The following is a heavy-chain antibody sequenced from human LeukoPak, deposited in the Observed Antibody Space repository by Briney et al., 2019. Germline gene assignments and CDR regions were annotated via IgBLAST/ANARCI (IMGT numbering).Heavy chain of an antibody. CDR2: IWYDGSQT. D-gene: IGHD7-27*01. CDR3: ARDASLGY. J-gene: IGHJ4*02. CDR1: GFTFSSHG. Sequence: GGSLRLSCAVSGFTFSSHGMNWVRQAPGKGLEWVALIWYDGSQTHYADSVKGRFTISRDNSKNMLYLQMHSLRAEDTAVYYCARDASLGYWGQGTLVTVSS. V-gene: IGHV3-33*01.